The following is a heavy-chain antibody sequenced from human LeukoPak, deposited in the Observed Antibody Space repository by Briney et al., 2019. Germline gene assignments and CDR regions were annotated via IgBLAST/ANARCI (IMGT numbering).Heavy chain of an antibody. CDR2: ISGSGGST. Sequence: GGSLRLSCAASGFTFSSYAMSWVRQAPGRGLEWVSAISGSGGSTYYADSVKGRFTISRDNSKNTLYLQMNSLRAEDTAVYYCAKDPYYSSGPLEYWGQGTLVTVSS. CDR3: AKDPYYSSGPLEY. CDR1: GFTFSSYA. D-gene: IGHD6-19*01. V-gene: IGHV3-23*01. J-gene: IGHJ4*02.